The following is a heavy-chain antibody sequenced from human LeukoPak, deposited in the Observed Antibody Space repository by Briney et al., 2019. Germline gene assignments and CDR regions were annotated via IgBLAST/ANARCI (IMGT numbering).Heavy chain of an antibody. Sequence: ASVKVSCKASGYTFTIYGNSSVQQAPGQGLEWMGWISAYNGNTNYAQKLQGRVTMTTDTSTSTAYMELRSLRSDDTAVYYCAIREYDYYYYGMHVGGRGTTVTVSS. CDR3: AIREYDYYYYGMHV. J-gene: IGHJ6*01. D-gene: IGHD3-10*01. V-gene: IGHV1-18*01. CDR2: ISAYNGNT. CDR1: GYTFTIYG.